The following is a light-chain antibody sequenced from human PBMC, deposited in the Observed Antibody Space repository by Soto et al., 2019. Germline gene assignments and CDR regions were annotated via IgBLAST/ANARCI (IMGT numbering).Light chain of an antibody. CDR2: DAS. J-gene: IGKJ1*01. V-gene: IGKV3-20*01. Sequence: EIVMTQSPGTLSLSPGERATLSCRASQSVSSYLAWYQQKPGQAPRLLISDASDRATGIPDRFSGSGSGTDFTLTISRLVPEDFAVYYCQQYGDSPVTFGQGTKVAI. CDR1: QSVSSY. CDR3: QQYGDSPVT.